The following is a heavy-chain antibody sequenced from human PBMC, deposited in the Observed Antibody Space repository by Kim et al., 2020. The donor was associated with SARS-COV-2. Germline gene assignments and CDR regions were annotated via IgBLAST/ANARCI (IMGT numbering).Heavy chain of an antibody. J-gene: IGHJ4*02. V-gene: IGHV4-34*01. CDR3: ARFKEEVSMIVVVVSAVSSYADY. CDR2: INHSGIT. Sequence: SETLSLTCAVYGGSFSGYYWSWIRQPPGKGLEWIWEINHSGITNYNPSLKSRVTMSVDTSKNQFSLKLSSVTAADTADYYCARFKEEVSMIVVVVSAVSSYADYWGLGTRVTVSS. CDR1: GGSFSGYY. D-gene: IGHD3-22*01.